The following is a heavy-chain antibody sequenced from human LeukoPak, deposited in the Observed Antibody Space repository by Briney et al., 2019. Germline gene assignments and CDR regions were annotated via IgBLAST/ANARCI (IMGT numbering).Heavy chain of an antibody. CDR2: IYYSGST. CDR3: ARGITVTPHFDY. Sequence: PSETLSLTCTVSGGPISSYYWSWIRQPPGKGLEWIGYIYYSGSTNYNPSLKSRVTISVDTSKNQFSLKLSSVTAADTAVYYCARGITVTPHFDYWGQGTLVTVSS. V-gene: IGHV4-59*01. D-gene: IGHD4-17*01. CDR1: GGPISSYY. J-gene: IGHJ4*02.